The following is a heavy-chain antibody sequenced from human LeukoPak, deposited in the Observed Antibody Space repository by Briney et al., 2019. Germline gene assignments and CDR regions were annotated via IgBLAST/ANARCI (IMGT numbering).Heavy chain of an antibody. CDR2: IRSKAYGGTT. CDR1: GFTFSSYG. J-gene: IGHJ3*02. Sequence: GGSLRLSCEASGFTFSSYGMHWVRQAPGKGLEWVGFIRSKAYGGTTEYAASVKGRFTISRDDSKSIAYLQMNSLKTEDTAVYYCTTDPRITMVRGVIRAFDIWGQGTMVTVSS. CDR3: TTDPRITMVRGVIRAFDI. D-gene: IGHD3-10*01. V-gene: IGHV3-49*04.